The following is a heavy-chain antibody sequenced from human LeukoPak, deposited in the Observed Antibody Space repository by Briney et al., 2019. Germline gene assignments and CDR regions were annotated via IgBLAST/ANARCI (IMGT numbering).Heavy chain of an antibody. CDR2: IYHSGST. Sequence: PSETLSLTCTVSGGSISSYYWSWIRQPPGKGLEWIGYIYHSGSTYYNPSLKSRVTISVDRSKNQFSLKLSSVTAADTAVYYCARSLDSRDYYDSSGYYDAFDIWGQGTMVTVSS. D-gene: IGHD3-22*01. CDR3: ARSLDSRDYYDSSGYYDAFDI. V-gene: IGHV4-59*12. CDR1: GGSISSYY. J-gene: IGHJ3*02.